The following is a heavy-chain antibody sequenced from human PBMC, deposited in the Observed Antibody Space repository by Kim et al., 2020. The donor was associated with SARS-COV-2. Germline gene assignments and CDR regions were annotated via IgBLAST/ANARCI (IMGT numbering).Heavy chain of an antibody. J-gene: IGHJ4*02. Sequence: SETLSLTCTVSGGSISNSNSFWGCIRQPPGKGLEWIGSISFSGNTYFSPSLKSRVTISADTSKNQFSLKVSSVTAADTAVYYCATHLSWLPTSALDYWGPGILVTVSS. CDR2: ISFSGNT. CDR1: GGSISNSNSF. V-gene: IGHV4-39*01. D-gene: IGHD5-12*01. CDR3: ATHLSWLPTSALDY.